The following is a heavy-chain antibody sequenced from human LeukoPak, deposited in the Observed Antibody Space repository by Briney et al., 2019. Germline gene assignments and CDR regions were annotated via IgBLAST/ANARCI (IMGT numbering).Heavy chain of an antibody. CDR1: GGSISSTSYF. J-gene: IGHJ4*02. V-gene: IGHV4-39*01. CDR2: LSYIGST. Sequence: SSETLSLTCTVSGGSISSTSYFWGWIRQPPGKGLEWIGHLSYIGSTYYKSSLKSRVTISVDTSKNQFSLKLTSVTAADTAVYYCARVDSTYGYAGGNYFDSWGQGTLVTVSS. CDR3: ARVDSTYGYAGGNYFDS. D-gene: IGHD5-18*01.